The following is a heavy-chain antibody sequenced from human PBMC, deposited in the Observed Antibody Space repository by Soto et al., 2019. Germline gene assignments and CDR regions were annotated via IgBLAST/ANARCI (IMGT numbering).Heavy chain of an antibody. CDR1: GGSISSYY. CDR3: ARGTYYYGSGSYYNWFDP. J-gene: IGHJ5*02. V-gene: IGHV4-59*01. CDR2: IYYSGST. D-gene: IGHD3-10*01. Sequence: QVQLQESGPGLVKPSETLSLTCTVSGGSISSYYWSWIRQPPGKGLEWIGYIYYSGSTNYNPSLKSRVTISVEPSKNQFSLKLSSVTAADTAVYYCARGTYYYGSGSYYNWFDPWGQGTLVTVSS.